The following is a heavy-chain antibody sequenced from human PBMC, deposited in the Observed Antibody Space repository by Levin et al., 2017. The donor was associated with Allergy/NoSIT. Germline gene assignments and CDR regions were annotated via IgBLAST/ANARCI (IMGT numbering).Heavy chain of an antibody. V-gene: IGHV4-59*01. CDR1: GGSISSYY. CDR3: ARGYYYDSSGD. J-gene: IGHJ1*01. D-gene: IGHD3-22*01. CDR2: IYYSGST. Sequence: PSETLSLTCTVSGGSISSYYWSWIRQPPGKGLEWIGYIYYSGSTNYNPSLKSRVTISVDTSKNQFSLKLSSVTAADTAVYYCARGYYYDSSGDWGQGTLVTVSS.